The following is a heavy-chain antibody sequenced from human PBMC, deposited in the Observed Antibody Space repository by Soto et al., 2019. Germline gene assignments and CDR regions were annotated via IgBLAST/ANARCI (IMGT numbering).Heavy chain of an antibody. CDR1: GFSLSTNGVG. D-gene: IGHD1-26*01. CDR3: AHRRGAYYFDY. V-gene: IGHV2-5*02. Sequence: QITLKESGPTLVKPTQTLTLTCTFSGFSLSTNGVGVGWIRQPPGKALELLALIYWDGDKRYSPSLKSRLTITKDTSKNQVVLTMTNMDPVDTATYYCAHRRGAYYFDYWGQGTLVTVSS. J-gene: IGHJ4*02. CDR2: IYWDGDK.